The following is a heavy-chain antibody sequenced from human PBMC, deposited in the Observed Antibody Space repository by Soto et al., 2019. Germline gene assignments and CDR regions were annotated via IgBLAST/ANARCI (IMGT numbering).Heavy chain of an antibody. V-gene: IGHV5-10-1*01. J-gene: IGHJ6*02. CDR2: IDPSDSYS. CDR3: GRLTAYDFSRVDV. CDR1: GYSFTNNW. Sequence: PGESLKISCNVSGYSFTNNWITWVRQMPGKGLEWMGRIDPSDSYSIYSPSVQGHVTISVDKSMNTAYLQWSSLEASDTAMYYCGRLTAYDFSRVDVWGQGTTVTVSS. D-gene: IGHD2-21*02.